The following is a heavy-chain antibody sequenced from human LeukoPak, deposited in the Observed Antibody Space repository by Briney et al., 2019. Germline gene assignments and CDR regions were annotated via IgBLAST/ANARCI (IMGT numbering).Heavy chain of an antibody. CDR1: GYTFTSYD. CDR3: ARGNSDGDIVVVPAAMGPAWYYYMDV. Sequence: ASVKVSCKASGYTFTSYDINWVRQATGQGLEWIGWMNPNSGNTGYAQKFQGRVTITRNTSISTAYMELSSLRSEDTAVYYCARGNSDGDIVVVPAAMGPAWYYYMDVWGKGTTVTVSS. D-gene: IGHD2-2*01. V-gene: IGHV1-8*03. CDR2: MNPNSGNT. J-gene: IGHJ6*03.